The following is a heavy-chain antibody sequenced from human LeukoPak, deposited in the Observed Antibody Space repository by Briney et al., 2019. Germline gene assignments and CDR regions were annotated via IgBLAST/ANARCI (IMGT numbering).Heavy chain of an antibody. Sequence: GGSLRLSFVAYEFTFSSYGMHWVRQAPGKGLEWVAVISYDGSNKYFADSVKGRFTISRDNSKNTLYLQMNSLRAEDTAVYYCASYSSNWHVDAFDIWGQGTMVTVSS. CDR3: ASYSSNWHVDAFDI. CDR1: EFTFSSYG. V-gene: IGHV3-30*03. D-gene: IGHD6-13*01. CDR2: ISYDGSNK. J-gene: IGHJ3*02.